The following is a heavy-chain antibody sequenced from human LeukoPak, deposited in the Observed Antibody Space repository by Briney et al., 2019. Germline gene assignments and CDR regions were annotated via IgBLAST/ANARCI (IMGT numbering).Heavy chain of an antibody. CDR1: GGSISSGSYY. D-gene: IGHD5-12*01. Sequence: SQTLSLTCTVSGGSISSGSYYWSWIRQPAGKGLEWIGRIYTSGSTNYNPSLKSRVTISVDTSKNQFSLKLSSVTAADTAVYYCARVTVATKSLDPWGQGTLVTVPS. V-gene: IGHV4-61*02. J-gene: IGHJ5*02. CDR2: IYTSGST. CDR3: ARVTVATKSLDP.